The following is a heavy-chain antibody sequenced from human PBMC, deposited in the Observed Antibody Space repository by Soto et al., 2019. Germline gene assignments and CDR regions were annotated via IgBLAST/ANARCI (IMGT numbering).Heavy chain of an antibody. CDR3: ARGITLPTPLDY. D-gene: IGHD1-20*01. Sequence: GSPVKVSCKGSWYTFPSFALHLVGQAPGQRLEWMGWINAGNGNTKYSQKFQGRVTITRDTSASTAYMELSSLRSEDTAVYYCARGITLPTPLDYWGQGTLVTVSS. V-gene: IGHV1-3*01. J-gene: IGHJ4*02. CDR2: INAGNGNT. CDR1: WYTFPSFA.